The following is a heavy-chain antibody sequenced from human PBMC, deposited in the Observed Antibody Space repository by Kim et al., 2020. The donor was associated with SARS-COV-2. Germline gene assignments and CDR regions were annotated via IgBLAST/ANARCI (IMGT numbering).Heavy chain of an antibody. V-gene: IGHV4-39*01. CDR1: GGSISSTTFY. CDR3: AADVGGGSCRYPLLHW. D-gene: IGHD2-15*01. Sequence: SETLSLTCNVSGGSISSTTFYWGWIRQPPGKGLEWIGSISYSGSTYYNPSLKSRVTISLDTSKNQFSLKLSSVTAADTAVYYCAADVGGGSCRYPLLHW. J-gene: IGHJ5*01. CDR2: ISYSGST.